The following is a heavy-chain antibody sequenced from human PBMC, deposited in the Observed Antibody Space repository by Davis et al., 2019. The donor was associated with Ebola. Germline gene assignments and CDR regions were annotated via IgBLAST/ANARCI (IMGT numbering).Heavy chain of an antibody. CDR3: ARDQRITIFGVVSANHYYYYGMDV. D-gene: IGHD3-3*01. J-gene: IGHJ6*02. V-gene: IGHV3-21*01. CDR2: ISSSSSYI. CDR1: GFTFSSYS. Sequence: PGGSLRLSCAASGFTFSSYSMNWVRQAPGKGLEWVSSISSSSSYIYYADSVKGRFTISRDNAKNSLYLQMNSLRAEDTAVYYCARDQRITIFGVVSANHYYYYGMDVWGQGTTVTVSS.